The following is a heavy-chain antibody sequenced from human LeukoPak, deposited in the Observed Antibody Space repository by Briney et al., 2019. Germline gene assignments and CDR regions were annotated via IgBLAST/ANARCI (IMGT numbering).Heavy chain of an antibody. CDR1: GGSISSGSYY. CDR3: AGNYYGSGSYYSEDRY. V-gene: IGHV4-61*02. Sequence: PSETLSLTCTVSGGSISSGSYYWSWIRQPAGKGLEWIGRIYTSGSTNYNPSLKSRVTISVDASKNQFSLKLSSVTAADTAVYYCAGNYYGSGSYYSEDRYWGQGTLVTVSS. CDR2: IYTSGST. D-gene: IGHD3-10*01. J-gene: IGHJ4*02.